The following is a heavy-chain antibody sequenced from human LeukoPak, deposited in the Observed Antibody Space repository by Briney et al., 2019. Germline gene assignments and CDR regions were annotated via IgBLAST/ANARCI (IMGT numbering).Heavy chain of an antibody. CDR1: GFTFSSYA. CDR2: ISGSGGST. V-gene: IGHV3-23*01. Sequence: GGSLRLSCAASGFTFSSYAMSWVRQAPGKGLEWVSAISGSGGSTYYADSVKGRFTISRDNSKNTLYLQMSSLRAEDTAVYYCAKDWMGYSSSCFDYWGQGTLVTVSS. J-gene: IGHJ4*02. CDR3: AKDWMGYSSSCFDY. D-gene: IGHD6-6*01.